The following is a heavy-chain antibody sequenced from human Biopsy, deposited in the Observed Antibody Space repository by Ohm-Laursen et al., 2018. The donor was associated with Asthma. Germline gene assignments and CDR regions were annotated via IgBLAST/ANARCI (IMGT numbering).Heavy chain of an antibody. Sequence: SQTLSLTCTVSGAYIGTPDYHWSWIRQPPGKGLEWVGYVYSRGNTYYNPSLDSRVMISLDTSKNQFSLSLSSVTAADTAVYFCARDLGIVGATPDGFNIWGQGTLVTVSS. CDR2: VYSRGNT. CDR3: ARDLGIVGATPDGFNI. D-gene: IGHD1-26*01. CDR1: GAYIGTPDYH. J-gene: IGHJ3*02. V-gene: IGHV4-30-4*01.